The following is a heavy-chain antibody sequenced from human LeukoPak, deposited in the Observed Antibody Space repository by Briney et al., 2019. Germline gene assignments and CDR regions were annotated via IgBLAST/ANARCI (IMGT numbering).Heavy chain of an antibody. Sequence: GGSLRLSCAASGFTFSDYYMSWIRQAPGKGLEWVSYISSSGSTIYYADSVKGRFTISRDNAKNSLYLQMNSLRAEDTALYYCARVRGGLVPTAMGLDYWGQGTLVTVSS. D-gene: IGHD2-2*01. CDR3: ARVRGGLVPTAMGLDY. CDR2: ISSSGSTI. CDR1: GFTFSDYY. V-gene: IGHV3-11*04. J-gene: IGHJ4*02.